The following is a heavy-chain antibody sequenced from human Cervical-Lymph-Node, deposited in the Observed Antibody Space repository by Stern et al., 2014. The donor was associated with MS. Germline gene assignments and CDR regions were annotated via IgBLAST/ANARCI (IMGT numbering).Heavy chain of an antibody. CDR2: IILLLSTT. CDR3: ATDGEQTLGLADD. Sequence: QDQLVQSGPVVKRPGSSVRVSCEASGVNFSSRRISWVRQAPGHGLEWMGSIILLLSTTDYAQKFQGRLAITADESTGTAYMGLSGLRPEDTAIYYCATDGEQTLGLADDWGQGTLVTVAS. V-gene: IGHV1-69*11. CDR1: GVNFSSRR. D-gene: IGHD3-16*01. J-gene: IGHJ4*02.